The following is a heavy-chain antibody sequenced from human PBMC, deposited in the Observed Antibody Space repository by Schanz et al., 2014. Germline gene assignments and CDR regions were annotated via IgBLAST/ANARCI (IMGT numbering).Heavy chain of an antibody. CDR2: IIPILGIA. CDR3: TRGGYSYALSAFDI. V-gene: IGHV1-69*04. CDR1: GYTFSSYG. J-gene: IGHJ3*02. D-gene: IGHD5-18*01. Sequence: QVQLVQSGAEVKKPGASVKVSCKTSGYTFSSYGITWVRQAPGQGLEWMGRIIPILGIANYAQKFQGRVTITADKSTFTAYMELRSLRSDDTALYYCTRGGYSYALSAFDIWGQGTILTVSS.